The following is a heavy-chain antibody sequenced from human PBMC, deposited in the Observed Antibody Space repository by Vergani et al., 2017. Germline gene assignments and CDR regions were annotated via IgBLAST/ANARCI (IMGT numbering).Heavy chain of an antibody. Sequence: QVQLQESGPGLVKPPGTLSLTCAVSGDSIISNNCWTWVRQPPGKGLEWIGEICHTEDTKYSPSLKSRVTLSVDESRNLFSLRLNSVTAAYTAVYYCATIGYRHWGYYFDYWVQGILVTVSS. J-gene: IGHJ4*02. CDR1: GDSIISNNC. V-gene: IGHV4-4*03. CDR2: ICHTEDT. D-gene: IGHD2-2*02. CDR3: ATIGYRHWGYYFDY.